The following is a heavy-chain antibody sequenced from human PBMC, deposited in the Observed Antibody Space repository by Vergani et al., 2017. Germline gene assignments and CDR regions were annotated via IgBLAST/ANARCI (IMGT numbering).Heavy chain of an antibody. CDR2: ISWDGTTT. CDR3: AKYGAKIVVVINIH. D-gene: IGHD3-22*01. CDR1: GFRFADYN. J-gene: IGHJ4*02. V-gene: IGHV3-43*01. Sequence: EVQLVESGGAVIQPGGSLRLSCAASGFRFADYNMHWVRQVPGKGLHWVSLISWDGTTTYYADSVRGRFTVSRDNNENSLFLQMNSLTTEDTAVYYCAKYGAKIVVVINIHWGQGTLVTVSS.